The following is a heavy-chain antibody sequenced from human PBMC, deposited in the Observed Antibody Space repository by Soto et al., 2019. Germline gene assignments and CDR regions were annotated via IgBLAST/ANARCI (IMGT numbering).Heavy chain of an antibody. D-gene: IGHD3-22*01. J-gene: IGHJ4*02. V-gene: IGHV3-48*01. CDR3: ARAYDSSGYYYGFDY. CDR1: GFNLYSYS. CDR2: ISGSSGTI. Sequence: GGSLRLSCEASGFNLYSYSMNWVRQAPGKGLEWVSYISGSSGTIYYAGSVQGRFTISRENAKNSLYLQMNSLRAEDTAVYYCARAYDSSGYYYGFDYWGQGTLVTVSS.